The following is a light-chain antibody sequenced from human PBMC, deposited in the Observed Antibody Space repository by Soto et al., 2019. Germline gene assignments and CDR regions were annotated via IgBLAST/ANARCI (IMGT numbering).Light chain of an antibody. CDR1: QSINNC. V-gene: IGKV1-5*03. CDR2: KAS. CDR3: QQYDSYSSACT. J-gene: IGKJ2*02. Sequence: DIQMTQSPSTLSASVGDRVTITCRASQSINNCLAWYQQKPGKAPKVLIYKASSLESGVPSRCSGSGSGTEFTLTIGSLQPDDVAAYYCQQYDSYSSACTFGQGTKLEIK.